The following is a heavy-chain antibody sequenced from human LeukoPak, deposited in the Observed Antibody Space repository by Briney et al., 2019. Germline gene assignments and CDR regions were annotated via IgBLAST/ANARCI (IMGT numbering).Heavy chain of an antibody. D-gene: IGHD5-18*01. CDR3: ARIEDVTRGYNHAYYFDY. V-gene: IGHV4-59*08. CDR1: GGSISNYY. Sequence: SETLSLTCTVSGGSISNYYWNWIRQPPGKGLEWIGSVFYSGSTNYNPSLKSRVTISVDTSKNHFSLKLRTATAADTAVYYCARIEDVTRGYNHAYYFDYWGQGTLVTVSS. CDR2: VFYSGST. J-gene: IGHJ4*02.